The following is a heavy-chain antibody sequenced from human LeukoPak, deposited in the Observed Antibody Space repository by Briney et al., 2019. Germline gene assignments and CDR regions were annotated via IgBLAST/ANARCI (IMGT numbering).Heavy chain of an antibody. Sequence: SETLSLTCTVSGVSTSSYYWSWIRQPPGKGLEWIGYIYYSGSTNYNPSLKSRVTISVDTSKNQFSLKLSSVTAADTAVYYCARGGDGYNLGAFDIWGQGTMVTVSS. CDR2: IYYSGST. V-gene: IGHV4-59*13. CDR1: GVSTSSYY. D-gene: IGHD5-24*01. CDR3: ARGGDGYNLGAFDI. J-gene: IGHJ3*02.